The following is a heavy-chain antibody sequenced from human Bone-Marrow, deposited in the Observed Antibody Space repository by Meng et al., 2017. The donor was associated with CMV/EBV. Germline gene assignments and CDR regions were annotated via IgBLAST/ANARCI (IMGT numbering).Heavy chain of an antibody. Sequence: GESLKISCAASGFTFSSYSMNWVRQAPGKGLEWVSYISSSSSTIYYADSVKGRFTIFRDNAKNSLYLQMNSLRAEDTAVYYCAREIGNYDYYSGMDVWGQGTTVTVSS. CDR3: AREIGNYDYYSGMDV. J-gene: IGHJ6*02. V-gene: IGHV3-48*04. CDR2: ISSSSSTI. CDR1: GFTFSSYS. D-gene: IGHD4-23*01.